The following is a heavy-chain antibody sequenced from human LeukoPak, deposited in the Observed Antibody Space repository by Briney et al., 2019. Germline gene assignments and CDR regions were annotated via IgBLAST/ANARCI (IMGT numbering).Heavy chain of an antibody. D-gene: IGHD2-15*01. J-gene: IGHJ6*03. V-gene: IGHV4-39*07. CDR3: ARVRCSGGSCPYYYYYYYMDV. CDR2: IHYSGST. CDR1: GGSISSSSYY. Sequence: RPSETLSLTCTVSGGSISSSSYYWAWIRQSPGKGLEWIGSIHYSGSTYYNPSLQSRVTISIDTSKNQFSLKLRFVTAADTAVYYCARVRCSGGSCPYYYYYYYMDVWGKGTTVTVSS.